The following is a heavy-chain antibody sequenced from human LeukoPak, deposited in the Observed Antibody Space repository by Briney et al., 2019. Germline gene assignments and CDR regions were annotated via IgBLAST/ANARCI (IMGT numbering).Heavy chain of an antibody. CDR1: GFTFSDYY. Sequence: PGGSLRLSCAASGFTFSDYYMSWIRQAPGKGLEWVSYISSSGSTIYYADSVKGRFTISRDNAKNSLYLQMNSLRAEDTAVYYCARDPSLYYYGSGSYYSTQRGDYWGQGTLVTVSS. D-gene: IGHD3-10*01. CDR3: ARDPSLYYYGSGSYYSTQRGDY. CDR2: ISSSGSTI. J-gene: IGHJ4*02. V-gene: IGHV3-11*01.